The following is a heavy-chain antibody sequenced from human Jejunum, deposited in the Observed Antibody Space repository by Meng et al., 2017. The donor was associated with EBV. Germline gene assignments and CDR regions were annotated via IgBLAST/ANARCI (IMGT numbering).Heavy chain of an antibody. D-gene: IGHD5-12*01. J-gene: IGHJ5*02. Sequence: QGQVQGPGPGPVQPSGTLSLTCVVSGASISSSHWWSWVRQAPGEGLEWIGEIYYTGRTNYNPSLKSRVSMSIDKSKNQFSLNLNSVTVADTAVYYCATSMSGYSYGYSWGQGTLVTVSS. V-gene: IGHV4-4*02. CDR2: IYYTGRT. CDR3: ATSMSGYSYGYS. CDR1: GASISSSHW.